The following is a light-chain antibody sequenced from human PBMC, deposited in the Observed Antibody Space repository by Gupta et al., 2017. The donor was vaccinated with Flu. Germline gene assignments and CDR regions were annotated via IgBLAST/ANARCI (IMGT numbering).Light chain of an antibody. CDR1: NSGGTN. CDR2: GNT. J-gene: IGLJ3*02. CDR3: QVWDSSSDHRV. V-gene: IGLV3-21*02. Sequence: SYVLPQPPSVSAAPGQTARITCRGNNSGGTNVDWYQQMPGQAPVLLGHGNTHLPSGAPDRFSGSNSGNTATLTISRVEAGDEADYYCQVWDSSSDHRVFGGGTKLTVL.